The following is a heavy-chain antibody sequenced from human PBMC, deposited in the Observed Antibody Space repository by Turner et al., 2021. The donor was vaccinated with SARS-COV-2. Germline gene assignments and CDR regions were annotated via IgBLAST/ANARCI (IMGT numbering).Heavy chain of an antibody. D-gene: IGHD6-19*01. CDR2: MIPIFGTE. Sequence: QVQLVQSGAEVKKPGSSVKVSCKASGGTFGSYAIIWVRQAPGQGLEWMGGMIPIFGTENYEEKFQGRGIITADKNTSTAYMELSSMRSEDTAVDYCGRVDGWGSRGEYFDYWGQGTLVTISS. CDR1: GGTFGSYA. J-gene: IGHJ4*02. V-gene: IGHV1-69*06. CDR3: GRVDGWGSRGEYFDY.